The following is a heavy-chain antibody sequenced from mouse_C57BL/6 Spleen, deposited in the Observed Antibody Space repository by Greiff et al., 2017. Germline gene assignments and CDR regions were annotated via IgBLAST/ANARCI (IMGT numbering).Heavy chain of an antibody. CDR2: IYIGNGYT. CDR1: GYTFTSYG. J-gene: IGHJ3*01. D-gene: IGHD1-1*01. Sequence: VQLQQSGAELVRPGSSVKMSCKTSGYTFTSYGITWVKQRPGQGLEWLGYIYIGNGYTEYNDKFKGKAPLTSDTSSSTAYMQRSSLTSEDSAIYFCARTATVLEGAWFAYWGQGTLVTVSA. V-gene: IGHV1-58*01. CDR3: ARTATVLEGAWFAY.